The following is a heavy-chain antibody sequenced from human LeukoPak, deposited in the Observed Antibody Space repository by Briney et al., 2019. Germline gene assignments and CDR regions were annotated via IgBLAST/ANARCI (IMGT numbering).Heavy chain of an antibody. D-gene: IGHD3-10*01. CDR2: IKQDGGET. V-gene: IGHV3-7*01. Sequence: GGSLRLSCAASGFTFSTYWMTWVRQAPGKGLEWVANIKQDGGETYYVDSVKGRFTISRDNAKNSLYLQMNSLRAENTALYYCARLRGGAYWGQGTLVTVSS. CDR3: ARLRGGAY. CDR1: GFTFSTYW. J-gene: IGHJ4*02.